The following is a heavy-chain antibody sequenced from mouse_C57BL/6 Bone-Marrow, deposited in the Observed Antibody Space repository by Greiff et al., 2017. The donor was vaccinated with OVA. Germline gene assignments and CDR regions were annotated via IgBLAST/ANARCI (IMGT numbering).Heavy chain of an antibody. J-gene: IGHJ3*01. V-gene: IGHV1-54*01. CDR1: GYAFTNSL. Sequence: QVQLQQSGAELVRPGTSVKVSFQASGYAFTNSLIEWVKQRPGQGLALIGVLNPGSGGTNYTETFKGKATLTADKSSSTAYMQLSSLTSEDSAVYFCARGGNSAWFAYWGQGTLVTVSA. CDR2: LNPGSGGT. CDR3: ARGGNSAWFAY. D-gene: IGHD2-1*01.